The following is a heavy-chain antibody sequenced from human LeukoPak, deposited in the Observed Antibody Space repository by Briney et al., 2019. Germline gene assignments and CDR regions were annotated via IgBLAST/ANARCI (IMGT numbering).Heavy chain of an antibody. Sequence: ASGKVSCKASGYTFTSYGISWVRQAPGQGLEWMGWISAYNGNTNYAQKLQGRVTITTDTSTSTAYLELRSLRSDDTAVYYCARDQVGATFSLDYWGQGTLVTVSS. D-gene: IGHD1-26*01. CDR2: ISAYNGNT. CDR3: ARDQVGATFSLDY. J-gene: IGHJ4*02. CDR1: GYTFTSYG. V-gene: IGHV1-18*01.